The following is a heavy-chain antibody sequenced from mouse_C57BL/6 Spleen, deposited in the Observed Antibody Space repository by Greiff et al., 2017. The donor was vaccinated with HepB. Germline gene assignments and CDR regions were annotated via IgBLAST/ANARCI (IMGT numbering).Heavy chain of an antibody. J-gene: IGHJ2*01. CDR1: GFTFSSYA. V-gene: IGHV5-4*01. D-gene: IGHD2-3*01. Sequence: EVKVEESGGGLVKPGGSLKLSCAASGFTFSSYAMSWVRQTPEKRLEWVATISDGGSYTYYPDNVKGRFTISRDNAKNNLYLQMSHLKSEDTAMYYCAREGYYYFDYWGQGTTLTVSS. CDR2: ISDGGSYT. CDR3: AREGYYYFDY.